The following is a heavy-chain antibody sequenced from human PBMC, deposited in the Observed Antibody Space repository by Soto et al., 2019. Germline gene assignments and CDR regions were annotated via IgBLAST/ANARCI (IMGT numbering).Heavy chain of an antibody. CDR2: TKDKAYSYTT. J-gene: IGHJ4*02. Sequence: EVQLVESGGDLVQPGGSLRLSCAASGFSLSDLFIDWVRQAPGKGLEWVGRTKDKAYSYTTEYAASMKGRFTISRDESRNSLYLQMSSLKTEDTAVYYRASIRGVFGYWGQGTLVTVSS. CDR1: GFSLSDLF. D-gene: IGHD3-10*01. CDR3: ASIRGVFGY. V-gene: IGHV3-72*01.